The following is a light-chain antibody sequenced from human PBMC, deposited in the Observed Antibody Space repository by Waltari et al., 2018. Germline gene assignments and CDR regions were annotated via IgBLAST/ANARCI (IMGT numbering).Light chain of an antibody. CDR2: WAS. CDR3: QQYHTIPPT. CDR1: QSLLYSANYRHY. Sequence: DIVMTQSPDSLAVSLGGGATIKCQSNQSLLYSANYRHYLAWYQQKPRQAPRLLINWASTRESGVPDRFIGSGSGTDFILTISSLQPEDVALYFCQQYHTIPPTFGGGTKVEIK. V-gene: IGKV4-1*01. J-gene: IGKJ4*01.